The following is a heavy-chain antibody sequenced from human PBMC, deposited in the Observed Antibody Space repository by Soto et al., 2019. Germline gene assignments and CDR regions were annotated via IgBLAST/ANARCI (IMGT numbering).Heavy chain of an antibody. CDR3: ARGSSGSYHRNFDY. CDR2: ISSSSSYI. V-gene: IGHV3-21*01. CDR1: GFTFSSYS. D-gene: IGHD1-26*01. J-gene: IGHJ4*02. Sequence: PGGSLRLSCAASGFTFSSYSVNWVRQAPGKGLEWVSSISSSSSYIYYADSVKGRFTISRDNAKNSLYLQMNSLRAEDTAVYYCARGSSGSYHRNFDYWGQGTLVTVSS.